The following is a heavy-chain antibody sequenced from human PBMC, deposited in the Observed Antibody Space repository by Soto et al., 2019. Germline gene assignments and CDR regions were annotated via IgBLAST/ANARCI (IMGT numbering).Heavy chain of an antibody. CDR3: AKGGSSHYNNYYYYGMDV. J-gene: IGHJ6*02. CDR1: GYTFTGYY. V-gene: IGHV1-2*04. Sequence: ASVKVSCKASGYTFTGYYMHWVRQAPGQGLEWMGWINPNSGGTNYAQKFQGWVTMTRNTSISTAYMELSRLRSDDTAVYYCAKGGSSHYNNYYYYGMDVWGQGTTVTVSS. CDR2: INPNSGGT. D-gene: IGHD2-15*01.